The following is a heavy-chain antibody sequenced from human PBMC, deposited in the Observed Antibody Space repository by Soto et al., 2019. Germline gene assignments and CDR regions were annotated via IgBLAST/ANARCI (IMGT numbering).Heavy chain of an antibody. V-gene: IGHV1-69*01. CDR3: ARDGVDVSRTTVRHGALDI. J-gene: IGHJ3*02. CDR2: FIPVFTTA. D-gene: IGHD4-17*01. CDR1: GGSFSTYG. Sequence: VQLVQSGAEVKKPGSSVKVSCKASGGSFSTYGISWVRQAPGQGLEWMGGFIPVFTTAKYAQKFQGRVSITADESTYTAYMELSSLRSEDTAVYFCARDGVDVSRTTVRHGALDIWGQGTVVTVSS.